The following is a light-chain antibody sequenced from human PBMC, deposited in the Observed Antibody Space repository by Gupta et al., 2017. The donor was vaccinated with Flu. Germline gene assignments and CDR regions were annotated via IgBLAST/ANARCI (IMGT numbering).Light chain of an antibody. CDR2: RAS. J-gene: IGKJ1*01. V-gene: IGKV4-1*01. CDR3: QREDGTRPT. CDR1: RNVLYSSKNKNY. Sequence: SLRERATINCKSSRNVLYSSKNKNYLAWSQHKSGQTPKLLIWRASTRESAVPDGPRGTGTGTDFTLTIGVLHAQEGAVYYCQREDGTRPTFG.